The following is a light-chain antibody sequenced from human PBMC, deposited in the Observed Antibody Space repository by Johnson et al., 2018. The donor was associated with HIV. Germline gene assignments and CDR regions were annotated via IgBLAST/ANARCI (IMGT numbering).Light chain of an antibody. Sequence: QSVLTQPPSVSAASGQKVDISCSGSSSNLENNYVSWYQHLPGTAPKLLIYENNKRPSGIPDRFSGSKSGTSATLGITGLQTGDEADYYCGTWDSSLSAYVFGTGTKVTVL. CDR1: SSNLENNY. CDR2: ENN. V-gene: IGLV1-51*02. J-gene: IGLJ1*01. CDR3: GTWDSSLSAYV.